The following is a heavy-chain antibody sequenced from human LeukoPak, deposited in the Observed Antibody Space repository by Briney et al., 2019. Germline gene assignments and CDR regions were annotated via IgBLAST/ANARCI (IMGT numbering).Heavy chain of an antibody. CDR1: AGSISNYY. J-gene: IGHJ4*02. V-gene: IGHV4-4*07. Sequence: SETLSLTCTVSAGSISNYYWSWIRQPAGKGLEWIGRIYTSGSTNYNPSLKSRVTMSVDTSKNQFPLKLSSVTAADTAVYYCARGGSYGFDYWGQGTLVTVSS. CDR3: ARGGSYGFDY. D-gene: IGHD5-18*01. CDR2: IYTSGST.